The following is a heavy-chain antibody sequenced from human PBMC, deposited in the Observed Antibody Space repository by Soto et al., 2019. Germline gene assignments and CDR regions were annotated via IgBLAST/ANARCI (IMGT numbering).Heavy chain of an antibody. V-gene: IGHV3-23*01. D-gene: IGHD2-15*01. J-gene: IGHJ5*02. CDR1: GFSFSTYA. CDR2: FNGNGGGT. Sequence: GESLKISCATSGFSFSTYAMTWVRQAPGKGLEWVSTFNGNGGGTYYADSVKGRFTISRDNSKNTLYLQMDSLRAEDTATYYCAKDNSLHWFDPWGQGTLVTVSS. CDR3: AKDNSLHWFDP.